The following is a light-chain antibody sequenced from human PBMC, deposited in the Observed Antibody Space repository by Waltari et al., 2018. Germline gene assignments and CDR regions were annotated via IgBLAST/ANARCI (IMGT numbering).Light chain of an antibody. J-gene: IGKJ2*01. V-gene: IGKV3-11*01. Sequence: ENVLTQSPATLSLSPGEAATLSCRASQNVGNSLAWYQHKPGQAPRLLINDAANRASGIPARFSGSGSGTDFTLTISSLEPDDFAVYYCQQRSNWHTFGQGTRLEIK. CDR2: DAA. CDR3: QQRSNWHT. CDR1: QNVGNS.